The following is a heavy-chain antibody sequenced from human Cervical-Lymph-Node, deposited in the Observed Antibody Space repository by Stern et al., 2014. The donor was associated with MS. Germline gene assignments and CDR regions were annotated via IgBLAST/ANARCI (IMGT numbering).Heavy chain of an antibody. CDR3: SRAHSSSWYGEFDY. Sequence: VQLVESGGGLVQPGGSLRLSCAASGFTFSSYNMNWVRQAPGKGLEWVSYISSSTSTLNYEDSAQRRFTITRDNAQTQLDLHMNSLRAEDTAVYYCSRAHSSSWYGEFDYWGQGTLVTVSS. J-gene: IGHJ4*02. CDR2: ISSSTSTL. V-gene: IGHV3-48*01. CDR1: GFTFSSYN. D-gene: IGHD6-13*01.